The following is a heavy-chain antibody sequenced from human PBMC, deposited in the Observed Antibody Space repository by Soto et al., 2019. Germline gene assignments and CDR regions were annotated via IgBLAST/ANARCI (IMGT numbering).Heavy chain of an antibody. D-gene: IGHD5-12*01. Sequence: ASVKVSCKASGYTFTSYGISWVRQAPGQGLEWMGGIIPIFGTANYAQKFQGRVTITADKSTSTAYMELSSLRSEDTAVYYCARAGYSGYDLGGYYYYYGMDVWGQGTTVTVSS. CDR1: GYTFTSYG. V-gene: IGHV1-69*06. CDR3: ARAGYSGYDLGGYYYYYGMDV. J-gene: IGHJ6*02. CDR2: IIPIFGTA.